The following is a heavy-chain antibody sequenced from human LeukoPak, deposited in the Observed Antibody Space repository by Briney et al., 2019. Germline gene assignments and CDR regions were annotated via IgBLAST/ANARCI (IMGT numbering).Heavy chain of an antibody. Sequence: SETLSLTCAVYGGSFSGYYWSWIRQPPGKGLEWIGEINHSGSTNYNPSLKSRVTISVDTSKNQFSLKLSSVTAADTAVYYCARGGWKASDIWGQGTMVTVSS. CDR3: ARGGWKASDI. D-gene: IGHD6-19*01. V-gene: IGHV4-34*01. CDR2: INHSGST. CDR1: GGSFSGYY. J-gene: IGHJ3*02.